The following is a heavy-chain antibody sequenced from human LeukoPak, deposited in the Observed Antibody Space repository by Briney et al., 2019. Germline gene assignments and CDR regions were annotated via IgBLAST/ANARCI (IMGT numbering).Heavy chain of an antibody. V-gene: IGHV4-59*12. CDR3: ARDQSGYLQGYFDY. CDR1: GGSISSYY. J-gene: IGHJ4*02. D-gene: IGHD3-22*01. Sequence: SETLSLTCTVSGGSISSYYWSWLRQPPGKGLEWIGYIYYSGSTNYNPSLKSRVTISVDTSKNQFSLKLSSVTAADTAVYYCARDQSGYLQGYFDYWGQGTLVTVSS. CDR2: IYYSGST.